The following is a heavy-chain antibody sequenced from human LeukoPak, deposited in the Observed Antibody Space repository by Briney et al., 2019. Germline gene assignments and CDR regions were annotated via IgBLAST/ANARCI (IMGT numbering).Heavy chain of an antibody. Sequence: PGGSLRLSCAASGFTFSSYWMGWVRQAPGKGLEWVANIKQDGSEKYYVDSVKGRFTISRDNAKNSLYLQMNSLRAEDTAVYYCARDAGYYDSSGYRGFDYWGQGTLVTVSS. CDR2: IKQDGSEK. J-gene: IGHJ4*02. CDR1: GFTFSSYW. V-gene: IGHV3-7*01. CDR3: ARDAGYYDSSGYRGFDY. D-gene: IGHD3-22*01.